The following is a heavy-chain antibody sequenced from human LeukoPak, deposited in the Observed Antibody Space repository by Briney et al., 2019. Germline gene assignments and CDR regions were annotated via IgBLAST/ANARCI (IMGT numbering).Heavy chain of an antibody. J-gene: IGHJ4*02. CDR3: ASEGFDY. Sequence: PGGSLRLSXAASGFTFSSYAMSWVRQAPGKGLEWVANIKQDGSEKYYVDSVKGRFTISRDNAKNSLYLQMNSLRAEDTAVYYCASEGFDYWGQGTLVTVSS. CDR2: IKQDGSEK. V-gene: IGHV3-7*01. CDR1: GFTFSSYA.